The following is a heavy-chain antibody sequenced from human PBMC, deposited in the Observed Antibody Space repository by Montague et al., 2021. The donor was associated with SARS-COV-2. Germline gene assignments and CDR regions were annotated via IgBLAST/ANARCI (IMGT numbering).Heavy chain of an antibody. J-gene: IGHJ5*02. CDR2: IYYRGTT. D-gene: IGHD5-24*01. CDR1: GGSISSDY. V-gene: IGHV4-59*01. CDR3: AREDRWSWFDP. Sequence: SETLSLTCSVSGGSISSDYWSWIRQSPGKGLEWIGYIYYRGTTNYNPSLKSRVTFSVDTSKNQFSLKLISVTAADTAVYFCAREDRWSWFDPWGQGVLVTVSS.